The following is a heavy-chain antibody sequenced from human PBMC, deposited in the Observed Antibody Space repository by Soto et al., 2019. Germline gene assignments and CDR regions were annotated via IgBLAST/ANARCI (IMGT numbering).Heavy chain of an antibody. V-gene: IGHV3-30-3*01. J-gene: IGHJ4*02. CDR3: ARALDYYDSPGYYFDY. Sequence: QVQLVESGGGVVQPGRSLRLSCAASGFTFSSYAMHWVRQAPGKGLEWVAVISYDGSNKYYADSVKGRFTISRDNSKNTLYLQMNSLRAEDTAVYYCARALDYYDSPGYYFDYWGQGTLVTVSS. CDR1: GFTFSSYA. CDR2: ISYDGSNK. D-gene: IGHD3-22*01.